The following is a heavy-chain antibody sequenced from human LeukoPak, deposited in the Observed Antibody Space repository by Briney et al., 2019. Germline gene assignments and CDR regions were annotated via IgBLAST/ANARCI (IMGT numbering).Heavy chain of an antibody. Sequence: SETLSLTCTVSGDSISRSSSYWGWIRQPPGKGLEWIGSFQFGGATYYSPSLKSRVTKSVDTSKNQFSLQLNSVTAADKAVYYCARHVSDCSAGSCYSYFDPWGQGTLVTVSS. V-gene: IGHV4-39*01. J-gene: IGHJ5*02. CDR3: ARHVSDCSAGSCYSYFDP. CDR2: FQFGGAT. D-gene: IGHD2-15*01. CDR1: GDSISRSSSY.